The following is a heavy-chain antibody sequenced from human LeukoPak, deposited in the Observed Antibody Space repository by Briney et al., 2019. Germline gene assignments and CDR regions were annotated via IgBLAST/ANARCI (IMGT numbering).Heavy chain of an antibody. Sequence: PSETLSLTCTVSGGSISSYYWSWIRQPPGKGLEWIGSIYYRGSTYYNPSLKSRVTISVDTSKNQFSLKLSSVTAADTAVYYCARSEVYSSGSDFDYWGQGTLVTVSS. D-gene: IGHD6-19*01. CDR3: ARSEVYSSGSDFDY. CDR1: GGSISSYY. V-gene: IGHV4-39*01. CDR2: IYYRGST. J-gene: IGHJ4*02.